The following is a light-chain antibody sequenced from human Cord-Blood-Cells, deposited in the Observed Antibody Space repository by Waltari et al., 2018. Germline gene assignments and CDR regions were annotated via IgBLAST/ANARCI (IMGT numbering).Light chain of an antibody. CDR3: CSYAGSSTV. J-gene: IGLJ1*01. CDR1: SSDVGSYNL. CDR2: EGS. Sequence: QSALTQPASVSGSPGQSITISCTGTSSDVGSYNLFSWYHQHPGKAPKLMIYEGSKRPSGVSNRFSGSKSGNTASLTISGLQAEDEADYYCCSYAGSSTVFGTGTKVTVL. V-gene: IGLV2-23*03.